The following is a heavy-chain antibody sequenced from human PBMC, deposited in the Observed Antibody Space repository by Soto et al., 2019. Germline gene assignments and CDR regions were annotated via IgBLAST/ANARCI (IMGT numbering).Heavy chain of an antibody. J-gene: IGHJ4*02. CDR2: IYYNGRT. Sequence: QVQLQESGPGLVKPSQTLSLICSVSGGSISSGGYYWSWIRQHPGKGLEWIGYIYYNGRTYYNPSLKSQVTISRDTSKNQFSLKLSSVTAADTTVYHCARSFGVAAAGPVDYWGQGTLVTVSS. V-gene: IGHV4-31*01. CDR1: GGSISSGGYY. CDR3: ARSFGVAAAGPVDY. D-gene: IGHD6-13*01.